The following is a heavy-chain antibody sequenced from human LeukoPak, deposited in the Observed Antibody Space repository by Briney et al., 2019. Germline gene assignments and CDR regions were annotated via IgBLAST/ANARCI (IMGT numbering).Heavy chain of an antibody. J-gene: IGHJ3*02. V-gene: IGHV4-34*01. Sequence: SETLSLTCAVYGGSFSGYYWSWIRQPPGKGLEWIGEINHSGSTNYNPSLKSRVTISVDTSKNQFSLKLSSVTAADTAVYYCARVLNYDILTGYPDAFDIWGQGTMVTVSS. D-gene: IGHD3-9*01. CDR3: ARVLNYDILTGYPDAFDI. CDR2: INHSGST. CDR1: GGSFSGYY.